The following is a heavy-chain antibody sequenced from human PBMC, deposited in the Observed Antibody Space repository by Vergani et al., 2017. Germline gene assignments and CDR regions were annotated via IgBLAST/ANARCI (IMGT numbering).Heavy chain of an antibody. D-gene: IGHD6-13*01. CDR1: GFTFDDYA. J-gene: IGHJ4*02. Sequence: EVQLVESGGGLVQPGRSLRLSCAASGFTFDDYAMHWVRQAPGKGLEWVSGISWNSGSIGYADSVKGRFTISRDNAKNSLYLQRNSLRAEDTALYYWAKDRYSSSWSRGNFDYWGQGTLVTVSS. V-gene: IGHV3-9*01. CDR3: AKDRYSSSWSRGNFDY. CDR2: ISWNSGSI.